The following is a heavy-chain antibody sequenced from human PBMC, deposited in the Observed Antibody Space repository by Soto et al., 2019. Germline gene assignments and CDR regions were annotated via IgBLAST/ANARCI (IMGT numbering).Heavy chain of an antibody. J-gene: IGHJ4*02. V-gene: IGHV4-61*05. CDR2: IYYSGST. CDR1: GGSISSSSYY. Sequence: SETLSLTCTVSGGSISSSSYYWGWIRQPPGKGLEWIGYIYYSGSTNYNPSLKSRVTISVDTSKNQFSLKLSSVTAADTAVYYCASYLHYYDSSGYLPNEYYFDYWGQGTLVTVSS. D-gene: IGHD3-22*01. CDR3: ASYLHYYDSSGYLPNEYYFDY.